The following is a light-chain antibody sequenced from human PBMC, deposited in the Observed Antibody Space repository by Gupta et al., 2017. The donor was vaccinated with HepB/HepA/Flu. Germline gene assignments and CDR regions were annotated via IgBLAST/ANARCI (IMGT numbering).Light chain of an antibody. CDR1: RSNIGSKT. CDR2: NNN. V-gene: IGLV1-44*01. Sequence: QSVLTQAPSASWAPGQSDPMSCSGSRSNIGSKTVSWYQHLPGTAPRLLMSNNNQRPSGVPDRFSGSKSGTSASLAISGLQSDDEADYYCATWDVSLNGVIFGGGTKLTVL. CDR3: ATWDVSLNGVI. J-gene: IGLJ2*01.